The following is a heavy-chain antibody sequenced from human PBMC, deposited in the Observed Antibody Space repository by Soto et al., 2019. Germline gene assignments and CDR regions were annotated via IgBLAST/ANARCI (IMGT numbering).Heavy chain of an antibody. D-gene: IGHD4-17*01. V-gene: IGHV1-2*02. J-gene: IGHJ5*02. CDR2: INPNSGGT. CDR1: GYTFTGYY. Sequence: ASVKVSCKASGYTFTGYYMHWVRQAPGQGLEWMGWINPNSGGTNYAQKFQGRVTMTRDTCISTAYMELSRLRSDDTAVYYCARVPPHGGSNGWFDPWGQGTLVTVSS. CDR3: ARVPPHGGSNGWFDP.